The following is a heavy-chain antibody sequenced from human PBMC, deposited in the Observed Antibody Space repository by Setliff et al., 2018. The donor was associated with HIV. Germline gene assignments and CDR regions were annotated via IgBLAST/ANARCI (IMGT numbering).Heavy chain of an antibody. J-gene: IGHJ2*01. Sequence: SVKVSCKASGGTFSSYAISWVRQAPGQGLEWMGGIIPIFGTANYAQKFQGRVTITTDTSASTAYMELNSLSSEDTAVYYCARHQAPYYGSSGYNPNWYFDLWGRGTLVTVSS. CDR1: GGTFSSYA. CDR2: IIPIFGTA. D-gene: IGHD3-22*01. CDR3: ARHQAPYYGSSGYNPNWYFDL. V-gene: IGHV1-69*05.